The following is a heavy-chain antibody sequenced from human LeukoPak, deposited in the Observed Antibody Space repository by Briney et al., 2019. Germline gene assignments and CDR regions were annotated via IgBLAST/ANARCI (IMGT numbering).Heavy chain of an antibody. J-gene: IGHJ4*02. Sequence: NTSETLSLTCTVSGGSTGSDYWSWIRQPPGKGLEWIAYVYYSGVTSYNPSLKSRVAISIDTSKNQFSLNLSSVTAADTAVYYCARSSYGQLDYWGQGTLVTVSS. CDR2: VYYSGVT. CDR1: GGSTGSDY. V-gene: IGHV4-59*08. CDR3: ARSSYGQLDY. D-gene: IGHD3-10*01.